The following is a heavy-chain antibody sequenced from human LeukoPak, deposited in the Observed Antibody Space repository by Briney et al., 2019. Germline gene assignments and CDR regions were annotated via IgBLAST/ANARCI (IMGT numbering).Heavy chain of an antibody. CDR1: GYTFTGYY. J-gene: IGHJ5*02. CDR3: ARCGYYDFWSGYHNNWFDP. Sequence: ASVKVSCKASGYTFTGYYMHWVRQAPGQGLEWMGWINPNSGGTNYAQKFQGRVTMTRDTSISTAYMELSRLRSDDTAVYYCARCGYYDFWSGYHNNWFDPWGQGTLVTVSS. D-gene: IGHD3-3*01. CDR2: INPNSGGT. V-gene: IGHV1-2*02.